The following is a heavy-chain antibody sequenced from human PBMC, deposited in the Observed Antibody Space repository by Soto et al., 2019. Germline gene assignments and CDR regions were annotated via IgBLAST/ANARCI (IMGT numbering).Heavy chain of an antibody. CDR3: AASRGFYEAMDA. CDR2: VMPTFGAG. CDR1: GGAIRNYA. Sequence: QVQLVQSGAEVKKPGSSVKVSCTASGGAIRNYAVSWVRQAPGQGLEWMGAVMPTFGAGVYAQKFQGRLTIFADESTNTAYLNVSSLTFGDTAIYYCAASRGFYEAMDAWGQGTTLTVSS. D-gene: IGHD3-22*01. J-gene: IGHJ6*02. V-gene: IGHV1-69*01.